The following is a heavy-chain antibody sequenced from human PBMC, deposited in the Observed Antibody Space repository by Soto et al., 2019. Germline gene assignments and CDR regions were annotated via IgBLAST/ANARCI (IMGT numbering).Heavy chain of an antibody. Sequence: GASVKVSCKVSGYTLTELSMHWVRQAPGKGLEWMGGFDPEDGESIYAQKFQGRLTMTEDTSTDTAYMELSTLRSEDTAVYYCVTDYGDYVGFDPWGQGTLVTVSS. J-gene: IGHJ5*02. CDR2: FDPEDGES. CDR3: VTDYGDYVGFDP. V-gene: IGHV1-24*01. D-gene: IGHD4-17*01. CDR1: GYTLTELS.